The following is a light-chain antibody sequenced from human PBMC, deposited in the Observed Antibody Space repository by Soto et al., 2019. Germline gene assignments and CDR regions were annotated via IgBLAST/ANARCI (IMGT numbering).Light chain of an antibody. Sequence: EIVLTQSPGTLSLSPGERATLSCRASQSVSSSYLAWYQQKPGQAPRLLIYGASSSATAIPDRFSGSGSVTDFTLTISSLELEDFAVYYCQQYGSPITFGQGTRLEIK. CDR1: QSVSSSY. CDR3: QQYGSPIT. V-gene: IGKV3-20*01. CDR2: GAS. J-gene: IGKJ5*01.